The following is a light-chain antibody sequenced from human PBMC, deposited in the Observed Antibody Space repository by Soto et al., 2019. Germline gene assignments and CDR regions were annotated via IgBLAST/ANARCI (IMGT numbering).Light chain of an antibody. Sequence: EIVLTQSPGTLSLSPGERATLSCRTSQRISSDYLAWYQQKPGQAPRPLIYGASRRATGTPDRFSGRGSGKDFTLTISGLEPEDFAVYYCQQYGSSPRYTFGQGTKLEI. CDR1: QRISSDY. V-gene: IGKV3-20*01. J-gene: IGKJ2*01. CDR2: GAS. CDR3: QQYGSSPRYT.